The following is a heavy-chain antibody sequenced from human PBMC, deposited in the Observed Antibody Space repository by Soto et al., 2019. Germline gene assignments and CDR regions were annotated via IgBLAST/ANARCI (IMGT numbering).Heavy chain of an antibody. CDR1: GFTFSIYA. V-gene: IGHV3-30-3*01. CDR3: ARGTSSGWYYFDY. Sequence: QVQLVESGGGVVQPGRSLRLSCAASGFTFSIYAIHWVRQAPGKGLEWVAAISYDGSNKYYADSVKGRFTISRDNSKSTLYLQVNSLTADDTAVYYCARGTSSGWYYFDYWGQGTLVTVSS. D-gene: IGHD6-19*01. CDR2: ISYDGSNK. J-gene: IGHJ4*02.